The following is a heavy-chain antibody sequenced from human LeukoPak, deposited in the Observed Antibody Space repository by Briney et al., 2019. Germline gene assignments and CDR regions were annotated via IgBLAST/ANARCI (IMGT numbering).Heavy chain of an antibody. CDR1: GYTFTGYY. Sequence: ASVKVSCKASGYTFTGYYMHWVRQAPGQGLEWMGWINPNSGGTNYAQKFQGRVTMTRDTSISTAYMELSRLRSDDTAVYYCARVRCSSTSCYTEGTAFDIWGQGTMVTVSS. CDR2: INPNSGGT. D-gene: IGHD2-2*02. CDR3: ARVRCSSTSCYTEGTAFDI. J-gene: IGHJ3*02. V-gene: IGHV1-2*02.